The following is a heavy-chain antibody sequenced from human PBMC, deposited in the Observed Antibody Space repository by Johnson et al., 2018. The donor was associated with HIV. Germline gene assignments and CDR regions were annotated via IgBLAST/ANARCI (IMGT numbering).Heavy chain of an antibody. J-gene: IGHJ3*02. CDR2: ISYDGSNK. Sequence: QVQLVESGGGVVQPGRSLRLSCAASGFTFSSYGMHWVRQAPGKGLEWVAVISYDGSNKYYADSVKGRFTISRDNSENTLYLQMNSLRAEDTAVYYCATSYYYDSSYDAFDIWGQGTMVTVSS. CDR1: GFTFSSYG. CDR3: ATSYYYDSSYDAFDI. V-gene: IGHV3-30*03. D-gene: IGHD3-22*01.